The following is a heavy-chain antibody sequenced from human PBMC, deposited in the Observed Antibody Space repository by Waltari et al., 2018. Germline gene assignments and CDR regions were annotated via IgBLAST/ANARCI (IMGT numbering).Heavy chain of an antibody. J-gene: IGHJ4*02. CDR3: ARRSCNGECYAPYIY. CDR2: INPKSGAT. CDR1: GYTFTDYH. V-gene: IGHV1-2*04. D-gene: IGHD2-8*01. Sequence: QVQLVQSGAEVTKPGASVKVSCKPSGYTFTDYHIHWVRQAPGQGLEWMGWINPKSGATNDAQTFQGWVTMTRDTSTSTVFMELSSLKSDDTAVYYCARRSCNGECYAPYIYWGQGTLVTVSS.